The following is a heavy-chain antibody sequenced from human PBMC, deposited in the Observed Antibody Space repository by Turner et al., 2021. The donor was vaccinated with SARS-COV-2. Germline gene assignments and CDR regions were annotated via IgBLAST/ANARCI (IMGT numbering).Heavy chain of an antibody. V-gene: IGHV4-34*01. CDR1: GGSFSGYY. CDR3: ARVNYGGVTVRDYYSYYGMDV. J-gene: IGHJ6*02. D-gene: IGHD2-21*02. Sequence: QVQLQQWGAGLLKPSETLSPTCAAYGGSFSGYYWSWRRQSPGKGLEWIGEISHSGSTTYNPSLKSRVTLSVDRSKVQFSLRLSSVTAADTAVYYCARVNYGGVTVRDYYSYYGMDVWGQGTTVTVS. CDR2: ISHSGST.